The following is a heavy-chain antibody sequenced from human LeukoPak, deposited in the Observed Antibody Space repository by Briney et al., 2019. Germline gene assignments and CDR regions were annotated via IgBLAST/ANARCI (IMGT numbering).Heavy chain of an antibody. Sequence: GGSLRLSCAASGVTFSGYSMNWVRQAPGKGLEWVSAITATSLHIYYAESVKGRFTISRDNAKNSLYRQMNSLRVEDTALYYCARVRSVGGNPHAFNIWGQGTMVTVSS. CDR3: ARVRSVGGNPHAFNI. V-gene: IGHV3-21*01. CDR2: ITATSLHI. J-gene: IGHJ3*02. D-gene: IGHD4-23*01. CDR1: GVTFSGYS.